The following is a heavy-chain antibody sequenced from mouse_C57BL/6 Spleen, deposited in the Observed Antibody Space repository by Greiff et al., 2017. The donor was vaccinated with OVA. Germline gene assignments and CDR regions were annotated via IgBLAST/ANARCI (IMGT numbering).Heavy chain of an antibody. CDR2: ISSGSSTI. J-gene: IGHJ4*01. CDR3: ARPHYYGSPMDY. Sequence: EVHLVESGGSLVKPGGSLKLSCAASGFTFSDYGMHWVRQAPEKGLEWVAYISSGSSTIYYADTVKGRFTISRDNAKNTLFLQMTSLRSEDTAMYYCARPHYYGSPMDYWGQGTSVTVSS. D-gene: IGHD1-1*01. V-gene: IGHV5-17*01. CDR1: GFTFSDYG.